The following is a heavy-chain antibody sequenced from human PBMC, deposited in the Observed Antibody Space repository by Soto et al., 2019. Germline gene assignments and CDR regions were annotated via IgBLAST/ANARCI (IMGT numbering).Heavy chain of an antibody. CDR3: ARARGGDSGDYASLFDR. CDR1: GGSVSIGDYL. J-gene: IGHJ5*02. D-gene: IGHD4-17*01. Sequence: GGSVSIGDYLWSWIRQRPGKGLEWIGYIHDSGNTYYNPSLKSRVTISLDTSKNQFSLKVTSMTAADTAVYFCARARGGDSGDYASLFDRWGQGNLVTVSS. V-gene: IGHV4-30-4*01. CDR2: IHDSGNT.